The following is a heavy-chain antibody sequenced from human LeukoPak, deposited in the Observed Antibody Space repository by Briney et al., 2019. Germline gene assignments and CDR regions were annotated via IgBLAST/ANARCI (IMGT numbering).Heavy chain of an antibody. CDR2: INHSGST. CDR1: GGSFSGYY. CDR3: ATEYCSSSTCRFEY. J-gene: IGHJ4*02. Sequence: SETLSLTCAVYGGSFSGYYWSWIRQPPGKGLEWIGEINHSGSTNYNPSLKSRVTISVHTSKNQFSLKLSSVTAADTAVYYCATEYCSSSTCRFEYWGQGTLVTVSS. V-gene: IGHV4-34*01. D-gene: IGHD2-2*01.